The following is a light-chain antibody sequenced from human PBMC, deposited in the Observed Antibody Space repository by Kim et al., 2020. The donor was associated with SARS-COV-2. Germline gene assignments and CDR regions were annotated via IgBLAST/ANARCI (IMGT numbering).Light chain of an antibody. V-gene: IGLV2-14*03. Sequence: QSALTQPTSVSGSPGQSITISCTGTSSDIGAYNYVSWYQHHPGKAPKLMIYDVSKRPSGISDRFSGSKSGNTASLTISGLQAEDEADYYCSSYRGSSTVVFGGGTKVTVL. CDR3: SSYRGSSTVV. CDR2: DVS. J-gene: IGLJ2*01. CDR1: SSDIGAYNY.